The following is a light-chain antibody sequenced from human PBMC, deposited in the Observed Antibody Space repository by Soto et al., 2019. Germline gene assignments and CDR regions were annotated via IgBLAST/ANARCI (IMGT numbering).Light chain of an antibody. J-gene: IGKJ1*01. CDR1: LFVASSY. CDR3: QQRGSSPVT. V-gene: IGKV3-20*01. CDR2: DAS. Sequence: EIVLTQSPGTLSLSPGERATLSLSASLFVASSYVDWYQQKSGQAPRLLIYDASSRATGIPDRFSGSGSGTDFTLTISRLEPEDFAVYYCQQRGSSPVTFGQGTKVDI.